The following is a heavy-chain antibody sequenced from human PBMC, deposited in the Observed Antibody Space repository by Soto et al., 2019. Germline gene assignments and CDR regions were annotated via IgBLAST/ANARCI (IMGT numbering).Heavy chain of an antibody. CDR2: VSGTGRTT. V-gene: IGHV3-23*01. D-gene: IGHD2-15*01. CDR3: TTDVLYCGGGSCLVGPSYTFDH. J-gene: IGHJ4*02. CDR1: GFAFSAYG. Sequence: ARSLRLSCAASGFAFSAYGKNLVRHTPGKGLEWVSRVSGTGRTTYHADSVKGRVTMSRDNSKDTVYLQMNSLRADDTAVYYCTTDVLYCGGGSCLVGPSYTFDHWGQGT.